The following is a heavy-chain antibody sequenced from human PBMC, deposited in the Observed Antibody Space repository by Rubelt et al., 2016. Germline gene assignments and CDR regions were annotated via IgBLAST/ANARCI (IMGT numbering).Heavy chain of an antibody. J-gene: IGHJ4*02. V-gene: IGHV3-66*01. CDR1: GFTVSNSY. CDR3: ASEAPRGGSQFFDC. Sequence: EVQLVESGGSLVQPGGSLRLSCAASGFTVSNSYMNWVRQAPGKGLEWVSLIYSDGSPYYADSVKGRFTISRDNSKNNLYLEMKGRGAEYTAVYYCASEAPRGGSQFFDCWGQGTQVTVSS. D-gene: IGHD2-15*01. CDR2: IYSDGSP.